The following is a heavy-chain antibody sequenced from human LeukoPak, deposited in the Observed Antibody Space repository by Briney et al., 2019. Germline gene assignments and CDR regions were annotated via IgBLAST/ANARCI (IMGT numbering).Heavy chain of an antibody. V-gene: IGHV3-48*01. J-gene: IGHJ4*02. D-gene: IGHD4-17*01. CDR3: ARDFYGDYGFDY. CDR1: GFTFSSYA. Sequence: PGGSLRLSCAASGFTFSSYAMSWVRQAPGKGLEWVSYISSSSRTIYYADSVKGRFTISRDNAKNSLYLQMNSLRAEDTAVYYCARDFYGDYGFDYWGQGTLVTVSS. CDR2: ISSSSRTI.